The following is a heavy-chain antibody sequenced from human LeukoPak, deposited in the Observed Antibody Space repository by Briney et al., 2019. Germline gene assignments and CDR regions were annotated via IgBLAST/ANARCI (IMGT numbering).Heavy chain of an antibody. CDR2: ISTKTGDS. CDR3: ARTMTTLPTHGELDL. J-gene: IGHJ5*02. CDR1: GYTFSSYV. Sequence: ASVKVSCKASGYTFSSYVLSWVRQAPGQGLEWMGRISTKTGDSVYAQKLQGRVTMTTDTSTSTAYLELRSLSSDDTAVYYCARTMTTLPTHGELDLWGQGTQVAVSS. D-gene: IGHD4-17*01. V-gene: IGHV1-18*01.